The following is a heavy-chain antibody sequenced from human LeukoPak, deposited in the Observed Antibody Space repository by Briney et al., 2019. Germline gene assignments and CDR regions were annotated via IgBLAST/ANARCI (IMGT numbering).Heavy chain of an antibody. CDR3: ARGRETTVTTQASQLGRRGKRYYFDY. V-gene: IGHV4-34*01. J-gene: IGHJ4*02. CDR1: GGSFSGYY. Sequence: SETLSLTCAVYGGSFSGYYWSWIRQPPGKGLEWIGEINHSVSTNYNPSLKSRVTISVDTSKNQFSLKLSSVTAADTAVYYCARGRETTVTTQASQLGRRGKRYYFDYWGQGTLVTVSS. CDR2: INHSVST. D-gene: IGHD4-11*01.